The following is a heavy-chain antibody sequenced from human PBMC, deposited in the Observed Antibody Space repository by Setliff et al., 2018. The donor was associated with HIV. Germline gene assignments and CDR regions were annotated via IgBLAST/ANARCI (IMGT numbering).Heavy chain of an antibody. Sequence: SETLSLTCAVSGGSISSSNWWSWVRQPPGKGLEWIGEIYHTGSTKYNPSLKSRVTISVDTSKNQFSLKVSSVTAADTAVYYCARDTGKSSGLDYWGQGTLVTVSS. J-gene: IGHJ4*02. D-gene: IGHD3-22*01. CDR3: ARDTGKSSGLDY. CDR2: IYHTGST. CDR1: GGSISSSNW. V-gene: IGHV4-4*02.